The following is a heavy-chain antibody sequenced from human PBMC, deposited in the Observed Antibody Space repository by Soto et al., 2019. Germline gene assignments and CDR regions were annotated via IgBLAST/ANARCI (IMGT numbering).Heavy chain of an antibody. D-gene: IGHD2-21*01. J-gene: IGHJ4*02. CDR3: AKGRPGVAAAPDY. V-gene: IGHV3-23*01. CDR2: ASGSGSGT. Sequence: GGSLRLSCAASGFTFSDFTMAWVRQAPGKGLEWVSSASGSGSGTYYADSVKGRFTISRDNSKNTLFLHMTNLRAGDTALYFCAKGRPGVAAAPDYWGQGTLVTVSS. CDR1: GFTFSDFT.